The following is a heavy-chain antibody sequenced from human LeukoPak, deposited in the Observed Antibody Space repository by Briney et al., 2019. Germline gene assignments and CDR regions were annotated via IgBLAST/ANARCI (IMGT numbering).Heavy chain of an antibody. CDR1: GFTFSSYA. V-gene: IGHV3-23*01. D-gene: IGHD5-12*01. Sequence: PGGSLRLSCAASGFTFSSYAMSWVRQAPGKGLEWVSAISGSGGSTYYADSVKGRFTIFRDNSKNTLYLQMNSLRAEDTAVYYCAKDFEGYDFGGAFDIWGQGTMVTVSS. J-gene: IGHJ3*02. CDR3: AKDFEGYDFGGAFDI. CDR2: ISGSGGST.